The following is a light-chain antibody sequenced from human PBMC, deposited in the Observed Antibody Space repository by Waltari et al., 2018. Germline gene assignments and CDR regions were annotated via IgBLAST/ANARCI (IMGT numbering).Light chain of an antibody. V-gene: IGKV3-20*01. CDR1: QSVSSSY. CDR2: GAS. CDR3: QQYGSSPGT. J-gene: IGKJ2*01. Sequence: EIVLTQSPGTLSLSPGERAPLSCRASQSVSSSYLAWYQQKPGQAPRPLIYGASSRATGIPDRFSGSGSGTDFTLTISRLEPEDFAVYYCQQYGSSPGTFGQGTKLEIK.